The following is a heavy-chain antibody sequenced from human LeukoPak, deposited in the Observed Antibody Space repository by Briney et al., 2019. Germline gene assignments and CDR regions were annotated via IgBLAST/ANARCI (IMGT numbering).Heavy chain of an antibody. D-gene: IGHD2-2*01. CDR1: GYTFTGYY. CDR2: INPNSGGT. CDR3: ARGVSTSPHANWFDP. J-gene: IGHJ5*02. Sequence: ASVKVSCKASGYTFTGYYMHWVRQAPGQGLEWMGWINPNSGGTNYAQKFQGRVTMTRDTSISTAYMELSSLRSEDTAVYYCARGVSTSPHANWFDPWGQGTLVTVSS. V-gene: IGHV1-2*02.